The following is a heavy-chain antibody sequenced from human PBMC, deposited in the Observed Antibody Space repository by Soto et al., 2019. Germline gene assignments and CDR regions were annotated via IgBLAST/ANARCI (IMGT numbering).Heavy chain of an antibody. V-gene: IGHV4-59*01. D-gene: IGHD1-26*01. Sequence: QVQLQESGPGLVKPSETLSLTCTVSGGSISSYCWSWVRQPPGEGLEWIANICNSGGTNYNPSLKSRVVISVDTSRNQFSLKLSSVTAADTAVYYCARGDGRYGSNLDYWGQGTLVTVSS. J-gene: IGHJ4*02. CDR3: ARGDGRYGSNLDY. CDR1: GGSISSYC. CDR2: ICNSGGT.